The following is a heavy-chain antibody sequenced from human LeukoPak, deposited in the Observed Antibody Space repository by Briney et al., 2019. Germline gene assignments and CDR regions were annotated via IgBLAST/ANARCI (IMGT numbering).Heavy chain of an antibody. D-gene: IGHD6-19*01. V-gene: IGHV4-59*12. Sequence: PSETLSLTCTVSGDSISHYYWTWFRQPPGKGLEWIGYVYYSGSTNYNPSLKSRVTISVDTSKNQFSLKLSSVTAADTAVYYCARGRSIAVAGRRWFDPWGQGTLVTVSS. CDR1: GDSISHYY. CDR3: ARGRSIAVAGRRWFDP. J-gene: IGHJ5*02. CDR2: VYYSGST.